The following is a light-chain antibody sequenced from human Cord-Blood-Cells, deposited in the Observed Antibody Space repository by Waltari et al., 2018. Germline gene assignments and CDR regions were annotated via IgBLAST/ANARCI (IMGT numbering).Light chain of an antibody. CDR1: QSVSSNY. J-gene: IGKJ1*01. CDR3: QQYGSSWT. V-gene: IGKV3-20*01. CDR2: GAS. Sequence: EIVLTQSPGTLSLSPGERATLTCRASQSVSSNYLAWYQQKPGQAPRLLIYGASSSATGIPDRFSGSGSGTDFTLTISRLEPEDFAVYYCQQYGSSWTFGQGTKVEIK.